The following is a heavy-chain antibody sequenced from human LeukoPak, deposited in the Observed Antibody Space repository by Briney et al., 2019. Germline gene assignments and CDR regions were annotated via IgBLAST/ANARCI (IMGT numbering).Heavy chain of an antibody. D-gene: IGHD1-26*01. CDR1: GFTVSTNY. CDR2: VYTDGST. Sequence: GGSLTLSCAASGFTVSTNYMSWVRQAAGDGLEWVSVVYTDGSTYYADSVKGRFSISRDNSKNTLFIQMSSLRAEDTAVYYGARDRLVGAGLGRYFDYWGQGTLVTVSS. J-gene: IGHJ4*02. CDR3: ARDRLVGAGLGRYFDY. V-gene: IGHV3-66*02.